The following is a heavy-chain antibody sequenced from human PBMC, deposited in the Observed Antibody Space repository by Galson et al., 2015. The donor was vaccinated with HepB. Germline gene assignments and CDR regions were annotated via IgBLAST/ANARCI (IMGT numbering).Heavy chain of an antibody. CDR2: IYHSGST. CDR3: AAILTGSLDY. J-gene: IGHJ4*02. V-gene: IGHV4-38-2*02. Sequence: ETLSLTCTVSGYSISSGYYWGWIRQPPGKGLEWIGSIYHSGSTYYNPSLKSRVTISVDTSKNQFSLKLSSVTAADTAVYYCAAILTGSLDYWGQGTLFTVSS. CDR1: GYSISSGYY. D-gene: IGHD3-9*01.